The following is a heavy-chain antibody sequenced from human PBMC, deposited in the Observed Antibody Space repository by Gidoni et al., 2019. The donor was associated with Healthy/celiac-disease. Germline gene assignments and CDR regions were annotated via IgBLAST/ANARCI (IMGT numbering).Heavy chain of an antibody. D-gene: IGHD3-10*01. CDR1: GGSISSSSYY. CDR2: IYYSGST. V-gene: IGHV4-39*01. J-gene: IGHJ5*02. Sequence: QLQLQESGPGLVKPSETLSLTCTVSGGSISSSSYYWGWIRQPPGKGLEWIGSIYYSGSTYYNPSLKSRVTISVDTSKNQFSLKLSSVTAADTAVYYCARGYYGSGLLFDPWGQGTLVTVSS. CDR3: ARGYYGSGLLFDP.